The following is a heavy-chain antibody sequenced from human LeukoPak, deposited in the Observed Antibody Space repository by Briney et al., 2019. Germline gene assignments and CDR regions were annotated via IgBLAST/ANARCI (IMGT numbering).Heavy chain of an antibody. CDR3: ARDASTYRYFDY. D-gene: IGHD2-2*02. CDR2: INPSGGST. Sequence: ASVKVSCKASGYTFTSHYMHWVRQAPGQGLEWMGMINPSGGSTTYTQKFQGRVTMTRDTSTGTVYLELRSLRSDDTAVYYCARDASTYRYFDYWGQGTLVTVSS. V-gene: IGHV1-46*01. J-gene: IGHJ4*02. CDR1: GYTFTSHY.